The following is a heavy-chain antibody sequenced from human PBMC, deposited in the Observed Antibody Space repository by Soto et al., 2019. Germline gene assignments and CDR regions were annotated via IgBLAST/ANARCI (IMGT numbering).Heavy chain of an antibody. CDR1: RYSFTSYW. Sequence: GESLKISCKGSRYSFTSYWIGWVRQMPGKGLEWMGIIYPGDSDTRYSPSFQGQVTISADKSISTAYLQWSSLKASDTAMYYCASLSYGDYDYFQHWGQGTLVTVSS. V-gene: IGHV5-51*01. CDR3: ASLSYGDYDYFQH. D-gene: IGHD4-17*01. CDR2: IYPGDSDT. J-gene: IGHJ1*01.